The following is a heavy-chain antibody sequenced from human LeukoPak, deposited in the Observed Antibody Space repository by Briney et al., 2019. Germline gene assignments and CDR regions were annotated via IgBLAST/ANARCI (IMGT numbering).Heavy chain of an antibody. CDR1: GGTFSSYA. Sequence: SVKVSCKASGGTFSSYAISWVRQAPGQGLEWMGGIIPIFGTANYAQKFQGRVTITADESTSTAYMELSSLRSEDTAVYYCARDDTIFDAFDIWGQGTMVTVSS. D-gene: IGHD3-9*01. V-gene: IGHV1-69*13. CDR2: IIPIFGTA. CDR3: ARDDTIFDAFDI. J-gene: IGHJ3*02.